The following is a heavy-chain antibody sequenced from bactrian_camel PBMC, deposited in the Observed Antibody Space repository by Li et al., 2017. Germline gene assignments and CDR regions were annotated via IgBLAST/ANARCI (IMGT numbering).Heavy chain of an antibody. Sequence: VQLVESGGGSVQTGGSLRLSCKVSGHSRGSNCVGWYRLPPGRAPAEREGIAAIRRDGGETWYAASVKGRFTISKDSAKNTLYLQMNSLKPEDTAMYYCAAALQYTCSMQHYGSAAPVGQKVGYWGQGTQVTVS. J-gene: IGHJ4*01. CDR3: AAALQYTCSMQHYGSAAPVGQKVGY. CDR1: GHSRGSNC. V-gene: IGHV3S32*01. D-gene: IGHD5*01. CDR2: IRRDGGET.